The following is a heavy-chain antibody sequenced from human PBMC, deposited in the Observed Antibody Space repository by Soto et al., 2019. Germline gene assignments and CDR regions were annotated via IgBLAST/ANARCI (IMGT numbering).Heavy chain of an antibody. Sequence: GGSLRLSCTASGFAFSSYWMNWVRQAPGKGLEWVASIEEDGNECYFVDSVKGRFTISRDNAMNSVYLQMNSLRAEDTAIYYCARAPQVTTFHYGMDVSDQGTTVTVSS. D-gene: IGHD2-21*02. CDR3: ARAPQVTTFHYGMDV. J-gene: IGHJ6*02. CDR2: IEEDGNEC. V-gene: IGHV3-7*05. CDR1: GFAFSSYW.